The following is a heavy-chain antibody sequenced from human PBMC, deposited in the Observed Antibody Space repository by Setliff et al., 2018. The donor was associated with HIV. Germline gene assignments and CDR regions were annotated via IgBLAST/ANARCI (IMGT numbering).Heavy chain of an antibody. J-gene: IGHJ3*01. CDR3: ARRGDSSGYYDAFDV. CDR2: IYYTGNT. Sequence: LSLTCAVYGGSFSGYYWSWIRQTPGKGLEWIGEIYYTGNTNYNPSLKSRVRISVDKSKNQFSLKLNSVTAADTAMYYCARRGDSSGYYDAFDVWGKGTKVTVSS. V-gene: IGHV4-34*01. D-gene: IGHD3-22*01. CDR1: GGSFSGYY.